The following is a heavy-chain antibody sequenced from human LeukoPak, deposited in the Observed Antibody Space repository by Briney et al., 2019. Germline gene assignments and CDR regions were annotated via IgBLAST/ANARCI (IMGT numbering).Heavy chain of an antibody. CDR1: GGSMSSRSYY. D-gene: IGHD1-26*01. CDR3: ARDRSRWDLLPFDS. V-gene: IGHV4-39*07. Sequence: PSETLSLNCTVSGGSMSSRSYYWGWIRQPPGKGLEWIANIYYSGDTYYDPSLKSRVTISVDTSKNQFSLKLSSVAAADTAVYYCARDRSRWDLLPFDSWGQGTLVTVSS. J-gene: IGHJ4*02. CDR2: IYYSGDT.